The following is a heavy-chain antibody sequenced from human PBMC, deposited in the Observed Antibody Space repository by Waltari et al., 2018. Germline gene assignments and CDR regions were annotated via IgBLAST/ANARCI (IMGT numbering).Heavy chain of an antibody. D-gene: IGHD7-27*01. CDR2: MRSRTKGDAT. CDR3: IRPFERGID. Sequence: EVQLVESGGALVQPGGSLKLSCAASGLIFSDFALHWVRQASGKGPEWVGRMRSRTKGDATAYTASAEGRFTISRDDSDNTVYLQMNSLKTDDTAVYYCIRPFERGIDWGQGTLVTVSS. J-gene: IGHJ4*02. V-gene: IGHV3-73*01. CDR1: GLIFSDFA.